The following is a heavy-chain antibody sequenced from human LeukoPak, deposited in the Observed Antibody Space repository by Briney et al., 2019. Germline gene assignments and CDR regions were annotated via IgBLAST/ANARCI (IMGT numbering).Heavy chain of an antibody. CDR1: GVSISNHY. CDR2: IYFSGST. CDR3: ARLRDWFDP. Sequence: KPSETLSLTCTVSGVSISNHYWSWLRQPPGKGLEWTGYIYFSGSTTHNPSIKSRVTISVDTSKNQFSLKLSSVTAADTAVYYCARLRDWFDPWGQGTLVTVSS. V-gene: IGHV4-59*11. J-gene: IGHJ5*02.